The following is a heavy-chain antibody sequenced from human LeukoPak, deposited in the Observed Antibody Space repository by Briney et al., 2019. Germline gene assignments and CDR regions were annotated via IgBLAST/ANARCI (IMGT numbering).Heavy chain of an antibody. Sequence: SETLSLTCTVSGNSFGEYYWSWIRQPPGKGLEWIGRIYTRGSTTYNPSLQSRVTMSVDTSKCQFSLNLMSVTAADTAVYYCTRDTGTTGEVKFDPWGQGTLVTVSS. J-gene: IGHJ5*02. CDR2: IYTRGST. CDR3: TRDTGTTGEVKFDP. V-gene: IGHV4-4*07. CDR1: GNSFGEYY. D-gene: IGHD4-17*01.